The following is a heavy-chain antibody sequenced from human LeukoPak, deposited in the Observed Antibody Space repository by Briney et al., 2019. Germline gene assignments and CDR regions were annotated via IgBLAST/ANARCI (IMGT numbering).Heavy chain of an antibody. J-gene: IGHJ6*02. D-gene: IGHD1/OR15-1a*01. V-gene: IGHV4-4*07. CDR2: IYTSGST. Sequence: SETLSLTCTVSGGSISSYYWSWIRQPAGNGLEWIGRIYTSGSTNYNPSLKSRVTMSVDTSKNQFSLKLSSVTAADTAVYYCARQNKPARYYYYGMDVWGQGTTVTVSS. CDR3: ARQNKPARYYYYGMDV. CDR1: GGSISSYY.